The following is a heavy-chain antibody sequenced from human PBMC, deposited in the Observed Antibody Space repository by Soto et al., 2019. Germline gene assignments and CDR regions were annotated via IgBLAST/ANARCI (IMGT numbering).Heavy chain of an antibody. CDR3: ASLHIAAAGPYFDY. Sequence: QVQLQESGPGLVKPSETLSLTCTVSGGSISSYYWSWIRQPPGKGLEWIGYSYYSGSTNYNPSLKSRVTISVDTSKNQFPLKLSSVTAADTAVYYCASLHIAAAGPYFDYWGQGTLVTVSS. J-gene: IGHJ4*02. D-gene: IGHD6-13*01. CDR1: GGSISSYY. CDR2: SYYSGST. V-gene: IGHV4-59*08.